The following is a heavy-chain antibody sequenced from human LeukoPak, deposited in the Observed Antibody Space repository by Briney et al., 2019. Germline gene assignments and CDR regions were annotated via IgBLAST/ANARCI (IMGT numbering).Heavy chain of an antibody. CDR1: GGSISSSSYY. J-gene: IGHJ4*02. V-gene: IGHV4-39*07. CDR3: ARVAGGYDSSGYYLYYFDY. Sequence: SETLSLTCTVSGGSISSSSYYWGWIRQPPGKGLEWIGSIYYSGSTYYNPSLKSRVTISVDTSKNQFSLKLSSVTAADTAVYYCARVAGGYDSSGYYLYYFDYWGQGTLVTVSS. D-gene: IGHD3-22*01. CDR2: IYYSGST.